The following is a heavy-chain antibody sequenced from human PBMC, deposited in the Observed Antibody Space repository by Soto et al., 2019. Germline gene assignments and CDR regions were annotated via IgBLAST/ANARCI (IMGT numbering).Heavy chain of an antibody. J-gene: IGHJ6*03. D-gene: IGHD3-10*01. CDR1: GFTFSSYS. V-gene: IGHV3-48*01. CDR3: ASLDPITMVRGVIDRPMDV. Sequence: GGSLRLSCAASGFTFSSYSMNWVRQAPGKGLEWVSYISSSSSTIYYADSVKGRFTISRDNAKNSLYLQMNSLRAEDTAVYYCASLDPITMVRGVIDRPMDVWGKGTTVTVSS. CDR2: ISSSSSTI.